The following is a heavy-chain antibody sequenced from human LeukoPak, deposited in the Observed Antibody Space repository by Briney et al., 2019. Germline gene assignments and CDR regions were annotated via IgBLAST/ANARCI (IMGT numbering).Heavy chain of an antibody. CDR3: ARDWHILSGRNCFDP. Sequence: ASVKVSCKASGYTFNNYGISWVRQAPGQGLEWMGWVTSYNGDTNYAQKFQGRVTMTTDTSTTTAYMELRSLRSDDTAMYYCARDWHILSGRNCFDPWAQGPLVSVSS. CDR1: GYTFNNYG. D-gene: IGHD3-9*01. J-gene: IGHJ5*02. CDR2: VTSYNGDT. V-gene: IGHV1-18*01.